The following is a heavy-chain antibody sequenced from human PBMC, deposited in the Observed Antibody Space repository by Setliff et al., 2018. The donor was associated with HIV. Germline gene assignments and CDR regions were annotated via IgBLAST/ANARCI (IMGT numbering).Heavy chain of an antibody. CDR3: AKDKGQKYADY. D-gene: IGHD3-10*01. V-gene: IGHV1-8*02. CDR2: MNPRSGNT. CDR1: GGNFRFYD. J-gene: IGHJ4*02. Sequence: ASVKVSCKASGGNFRFYDISWVRQATGQGLEWMGWMNPRSGNTGYGQKFQGRVTMTRDTATTTAYMELSSLTSEDTAVYYCAKDKGQKYADYWGQGTVVTVSS.